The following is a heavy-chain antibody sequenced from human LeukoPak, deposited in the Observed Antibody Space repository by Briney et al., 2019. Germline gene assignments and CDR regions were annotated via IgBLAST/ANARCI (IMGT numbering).Heavy chain of an antibody. CDR1: GSTFSSYS. D-gene: IGHD6-19*01. CDR3: ARSSGSSGWYVIGY. CDR2: ISSSSSYI. V-gene: IGHV3-21*01. Sequence: GGSLRLSCAASGSTFSSYSMNWVRQAPGKGLEWVSSISSSSSYIYYADSVKGRFTISRDNAKNSLYLQMNSLRAEDTAVYYCARSSGSSGWYVIGYWGQGTLVTVSS. J-gene: IGHJ4*02.